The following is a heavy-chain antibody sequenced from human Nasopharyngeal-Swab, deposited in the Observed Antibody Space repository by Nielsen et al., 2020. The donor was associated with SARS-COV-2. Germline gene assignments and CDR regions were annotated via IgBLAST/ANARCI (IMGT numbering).Heavy chain of an antibody. V-gene: IGHV1-46*01. J-gene: IGHJ3*02. CDR2: INPSGGST. CDR1: GYTFTSYF. CDR3: ARNVPEHDI. Sequence: SVTVSCKPSGYTFTSYFMHWVRQAPGQGLEWMGIINPSGGSTSYAQKFQATVTMTSDTSTSTVYMELSGLSSGDTAGYYCARNVPEHDIWGQGTMVTVSS.